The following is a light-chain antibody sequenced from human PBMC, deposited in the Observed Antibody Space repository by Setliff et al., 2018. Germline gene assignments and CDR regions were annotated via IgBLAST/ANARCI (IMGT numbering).Light chain of an antibody. CDR2: EVI. J-gene: IGLJ2*01. CDR3: LSYGRNRSYVYVL. Sequence: QSVLTQPASVSGSPGQSITISCTGTSSDIGGYKYVSWCQQHPGKAPKLMIYEVIKRPSGVSNRFSGSKSGNTASLTISGLQAEDEADYYCLSYGRNRSYVYVLFGGGTK. V-gene: IGLV2-14*01. CDR1: SSDIGGYKY.